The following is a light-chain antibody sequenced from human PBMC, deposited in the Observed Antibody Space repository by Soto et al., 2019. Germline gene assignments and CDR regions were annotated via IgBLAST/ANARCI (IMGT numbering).Light chain of an antibody. V-gene: IGKV3-20*01. CDR3: QYYDSFRT. CDR2: GAS. J-gene: IGKJ1*01. Sequence: EIVLTQSPGTLSLSPGERATLSCRASQSVDSTYLTWYQQKPGQAPRLLIYGASGRATGVPDRFSGSGSGADFTLNISRLEPEDFAVYFCQYYDSFRTFGQGTKVDIX. CDR1: QSVDSTY.